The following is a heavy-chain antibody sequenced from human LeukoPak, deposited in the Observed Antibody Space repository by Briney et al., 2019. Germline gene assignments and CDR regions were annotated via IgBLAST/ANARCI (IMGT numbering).Heavy chain of an antibody. CDR1: GFTFSSYS. CDR3: ARDRNTVFDY. V-gene: IGHV3-21*01. CDR2: ISSSSSYI. D-gene: IGHD1-14*01. Sequence: GGSLRLSXAASGFTFSSYSMNWVRQAPGKGLEWVSSISSSSSYIYYADSVKGRFTISRDNAKNSLYLQMNSLRAEDPAVYYCARDRNTVFDYWGQGTLVTVSS. J-gene: IGHJ4*02.